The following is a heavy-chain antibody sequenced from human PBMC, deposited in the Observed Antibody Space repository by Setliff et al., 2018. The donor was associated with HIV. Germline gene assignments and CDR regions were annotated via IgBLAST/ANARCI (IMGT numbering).Heavy chain of an antibody. Sequence: SETLSLTCTVSGGSISSTTYWWGWIRQPPGKGLEWIGTIYYNGNTFYDPSLQSLVTISIDLSKNQFSLKLTSVAAADTAVYYCAKRPGYGYPFHIWGQGTMVTVSS. CDR1: GGSISSTTYW. J-gene: IGHJ3*02. V-gene: IGHV4-39*01. D-gene: IGHD3-16*01. CDR2: IYYNGNT. CDR3: AKRPGYGYPFHI.